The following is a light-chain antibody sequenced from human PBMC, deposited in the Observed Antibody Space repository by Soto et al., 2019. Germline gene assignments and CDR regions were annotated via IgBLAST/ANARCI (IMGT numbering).Light chain of an antibody. J-gene: IGKJ1*01. CDR1: RSLSSSN. CDR2: GAS. Sequence: PGDRAALSCRASRSLSSSNLAWYQQKPGQAPRLLIYGASTRATGIPARFSGSGSGTEFTLTISSLQSEDFAVYYCQQYNKRTFGQGTKVDIK. CDR3: QQYNKRT. V-gene: IGKV3-15*01.